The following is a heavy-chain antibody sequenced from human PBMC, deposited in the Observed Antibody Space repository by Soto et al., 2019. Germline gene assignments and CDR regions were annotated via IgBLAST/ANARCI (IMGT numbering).Heavy chain of an antibody. J-gene: IGHJ4*02. V-gene: IGHV3-7*01. CDR3: SHTWV. Sequence: EVQMVESGGGLVQPGGSLRLSCAASGFSFSSYWMYWVRQAPGKGLEWVANVNEDGTEKNYVDSVKGRFTISRDNAKNSLYLQMNSLRAEDTAVYYFSHTWVWGQGTLVTVSS. CDR2: VNEDGTEK. CDR1: GFSFSSYW. D-gene: IGHD1-26*01.